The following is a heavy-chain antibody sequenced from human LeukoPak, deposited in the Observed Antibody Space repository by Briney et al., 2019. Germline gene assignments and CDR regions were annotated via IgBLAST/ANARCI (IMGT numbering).Heavy chain of an antibody. CDR2: IYYGGST. CDR3: ARVIVAGQHDYFDY. J-gene: IGHJ4*02. V-gene: IGHV4-59*01. CDR1: GGSISSYY. D-gene: IGHD2-15*01. Sequence: SETLSLTCTVSGGSISSYYWSWIRQPPGQGLEWIGYIYYGGSTNSNPSLKSRVTISVDTSKNQVSLKLSSVTAADTAVYYCARVIVAGQHDYFDYWGQGTLVTVSS.